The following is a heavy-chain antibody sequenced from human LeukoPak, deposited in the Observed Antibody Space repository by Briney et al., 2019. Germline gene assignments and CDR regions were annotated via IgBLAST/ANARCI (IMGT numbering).Heavy chain of an antibody. CDR2: IYPNGST. D-gene: IGHD2-15*01. CDR3: ARGVSGYCSGGSCLNWFDP. CDR1: GASISSAYYH. J-gene: IGHJ5*02. V-gene: IGHV4-61*09. Sequence: SETLSLTCSVSGASISSAYYHWSWIRQPAGKGLEWIGHIYPNGSTNYNPSLKSRVTISIDTSKNQFSLKLSSVTAADTAVYYCARGVSGYCSGGSCLNWFDPWGQGTLVTVSS.